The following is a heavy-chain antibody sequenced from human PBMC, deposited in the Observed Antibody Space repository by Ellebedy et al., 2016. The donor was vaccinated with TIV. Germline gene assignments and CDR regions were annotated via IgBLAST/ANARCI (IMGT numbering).Heavy chain of an antibody. Sequence: GGSLRLXXAASGFTFSSYGMHWVRQAPGKGLEWVAVISYDGSKKYYVDSVKGRFTISRENSKNTLDLQMNSLRAEDTAVYYCAKSPGKENSYDFFFDQWGRGTLVTVSS. D-gene: IGHD5-12*01. CDR3: AKSPGKENSYDFFFDQ. CDR1: GFTFSSYG. J-gene: IGHJ4*02. V-gene: IGHV3-30*18. CDR2: ISYDGSKK.